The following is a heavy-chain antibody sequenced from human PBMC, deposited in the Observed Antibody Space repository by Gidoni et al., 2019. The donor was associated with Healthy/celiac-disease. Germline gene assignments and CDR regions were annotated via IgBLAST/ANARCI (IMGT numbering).Heavy chain of an antibody. Sequence: EVQLLESGGGLVQPGGSLRLSCAASGFTFSSYAMSWVRQAPGKGLEWVSAISGSGGSTYYADSVKGRFTISRDNSKNTLYLQMNSLRAEDTAVYYCAKGLGGATGYYYGMDVWGQGTTVTVSS. V-gene: IGHV3-23*01. CDR3: AKGLGGATGYYYGMDV. CDR2: ISGSGGST. D-gene: IGHD1-26*01. CDR1: GFTFSSYA. J-gene: IGHJ6*02.